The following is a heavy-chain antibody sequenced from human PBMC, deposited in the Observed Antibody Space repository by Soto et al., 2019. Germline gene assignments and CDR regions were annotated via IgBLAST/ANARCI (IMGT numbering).Heavy chain of an antibody. V-gene: IGHV3-64*01. Sequence: GGSLRLSCAASGFTFSSYAMHWVRQAPGKGLEYVSAISSNGGSTYYANSVKGRFTISRDNSKNTLYLQMGSLRAEDMAVYYCARPEQQLGGAFDIWGQGTMVTVSS. J-gene: IGHJ3*02. CDR2: ISSNGGST. CDR1: GFTFSSYA. D-gene: IGHD6-13*01. CDR3: ARPEQQLGGAFDI.